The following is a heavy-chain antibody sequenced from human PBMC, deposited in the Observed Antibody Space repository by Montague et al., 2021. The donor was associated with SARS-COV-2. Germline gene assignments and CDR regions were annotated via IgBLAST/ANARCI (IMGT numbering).Heavy chain of an antibody. J-gene: IGHJ3*02. CDR1: GGSISSYY. CDR3: ARGSGWMGNAFDI. V-gene: IGHV4-59*01. D-gene: IGHD6-19*01. Sequence: SGTLSLTCTVSGGSISSYYWSWIRQPPGKGLEWIGYIYYSGSTNYNPSLKRRVTISVDTSTNQFSLQLSSVTAAATAVYYCARGSGWMGNAFDIWGQGTM. CDR2: IYYSGST.